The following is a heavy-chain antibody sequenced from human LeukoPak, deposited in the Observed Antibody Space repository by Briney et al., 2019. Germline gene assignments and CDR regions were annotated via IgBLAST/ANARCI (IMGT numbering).Heavy chain of an antibody. CDR3: ARDRLAPAGVYYYYYMDV. CDR2: ISAYNGNT. J-gene: IGHJ6*03. CDR1: GYTFTSYG. D-gene: IGHD3-10*01. Sequence: ASVKVSCKASGYTFTSYGISWVRQAPGQGLEWMGWISAYNGNTNYAQKLQGRVTMTTDTSTSTAYMELRSLRSDDTAVYYCARDRLAPAGVYYYYYMDVWGKGTTVTISS. V-gene: IGHV1-18*01.